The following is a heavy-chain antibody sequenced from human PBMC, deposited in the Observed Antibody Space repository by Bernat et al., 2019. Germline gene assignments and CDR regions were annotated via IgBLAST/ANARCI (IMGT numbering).Heavy chain of an antibody. D-gene: IGHD1-7*01. V-gene: IGHV1-3*01. CDR3: ARVLGTMGFDP. CDR1: GYTFTSYA. J-gene: IGHJ5*02. CDR2: INAGNGNT. Sequence: QVQLVQSGAEVKKPGASVKVSCKASGYTFTSYAMHWVRQAPGQRLEWMGWINAGNGNTKYSQKFQGRVTITRDTSASTAYIELSSLRSEDTAVYYCARVLGTMGFDPWGQGTLVTVSS.